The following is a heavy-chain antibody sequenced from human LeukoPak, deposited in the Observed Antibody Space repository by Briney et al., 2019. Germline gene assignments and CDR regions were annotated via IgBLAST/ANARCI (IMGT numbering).Heavy chain of an antibody. CDR3: AKDDIVVVPAAIRGDYYYYYYMDV. D-gene: IGHD2-2*01. Sequence: GGSLRLSCAASGFTFSSYAMSWVRQAPGKGLEWVSAISGSCGSTYYADTVKGRFTISRDNSKNTLYLQMNSLRAEDTAVYYCAKDDIVVVPAAIRGDYYYYYYMDVWGKGTTVTISS. J-gene: IGHJ6*03. CDR2: ISGSCGST. V-gene: IGHV3-23*01. CDR1: GFTFSSYA.